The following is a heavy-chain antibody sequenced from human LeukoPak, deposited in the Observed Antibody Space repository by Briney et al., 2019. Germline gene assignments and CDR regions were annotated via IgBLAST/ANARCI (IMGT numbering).Heavy chain of an antibody. CDR2: INHGGST. CDR3: ARGQGAKYYYDSSGYPYYFDY. J-gene: IGHJ4*02. D-gene: IGHD3-22*01. Sequence: PSEALSLTCAVYGGSFCGYYWSSIRPPPGKGVEWIGEINHGGSTNYNPSLKSRVTISVDTSKNKFSLKLSSVTAADTAVYYCARGQGAKYYYDSSGYPYYFDYWGQGNLVTVSS. CDR1: GGSFCGYY. V-gene: IGHV4-34*01.